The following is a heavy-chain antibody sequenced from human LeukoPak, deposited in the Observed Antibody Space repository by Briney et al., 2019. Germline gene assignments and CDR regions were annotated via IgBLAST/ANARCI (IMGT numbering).Heavy chain of an antibody. Sequence: GGSLRLSCAASGFTFSDYYMSWIRKAPGKGLEWVSYISSSGSTIYYADSVKGRFTISRDNAKNSLYLQMNSLRAEDTAVYYCARDLVVPAANSNYWGQGTLVTVSS. CDR3: ARDLVVPAANSNY. J-gene: IGHJ4*02. CDR2: ISSSGSTI. D-gene: IGHD2-2*01. V-gene: IGHV3-11*01. CDR1: GFTFSDYY.